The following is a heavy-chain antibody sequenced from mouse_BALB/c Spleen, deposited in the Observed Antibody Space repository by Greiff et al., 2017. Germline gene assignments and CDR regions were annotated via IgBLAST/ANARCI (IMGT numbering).Heavy chain of an antibody. D-gene: IGHD2-1*01. CDR3: ARSGYYGNYWYFDV. CDR1: GYTFTSYY. V-gene: IGHV1S56*01. CDR2: IYPGNVNT. J-gene: IGHJ1*01. Sequence: QVQLQQSGPELVKPGASVRISCKASGYTFTSYYIHWVKQRPGQGLEWIGWIYPGNVNTKYNEKFKGKATLTADKSSSTAYMQLSSLTSEDSAVYFCARSGYYGNYWYFDVWGAGTTVTVSS.